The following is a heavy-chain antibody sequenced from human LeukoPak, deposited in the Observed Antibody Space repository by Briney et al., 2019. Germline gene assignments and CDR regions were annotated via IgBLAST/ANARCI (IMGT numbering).Heavy chain of an antibody. D-gene: IGHD4-17*01. CDR1: GFTFSTSF. J-gene: IGHJ4*02. V-gene: IGHV3-74*01. CDR3: ARGVHYGSDY. CDR2: INSDGSTT. Sequence: AGGSRRLSWAASGFTFSTSFMHWVRKAPGKGLVWVSRINSDGSTTSLADSVKGRFTISRDNAKNTLYLQMDSLRAEDTAVYFCARGVHYGSDYWGQGTLVTVSS.